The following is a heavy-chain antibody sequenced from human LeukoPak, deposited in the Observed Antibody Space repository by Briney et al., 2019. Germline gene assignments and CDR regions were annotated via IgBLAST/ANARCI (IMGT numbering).Heavy chain of an antibody. Sequence: GGSLRLSCAASGFTFSSYAMSWVRQAPGKGLEWVSVISGTGGDTYYADSVKGRFTISRDNSKNTLFLQMNSLRAEDTAIYYCAKDKAQLLYRAPNWFDPWGQGTLVTVSS. D-gene: IGHD2-2*02. CDR2: ISGTGGDT. J-gene: IGHJ5*02. CDR1: GFTFSSYA. CDR3: AKDKAQLLYRAPNWFDP. V-gene: IGHV3-23*01.